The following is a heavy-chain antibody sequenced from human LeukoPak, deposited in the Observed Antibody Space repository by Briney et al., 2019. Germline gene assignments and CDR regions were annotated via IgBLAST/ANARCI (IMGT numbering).Heavy chain of an antibody. CDR1: GGSISSGGYY. D-gene: IGHD3-9*01. Sequence: LSQTLSLTCTVSGGSISSGGYYWSWIRQHPGKGLEWIGYIYYSGSTYYNPSLKSRVTISVDTSKNQFSLKLSSVTAADTAVYYCARVADILTGYRLDYWGQGTLVTVSS. V-gene: IGHV4-31*03. J-gene: IGHJ4*02. CDR3: ARVADILTGYRLDY. CDR2: IYYSGST.